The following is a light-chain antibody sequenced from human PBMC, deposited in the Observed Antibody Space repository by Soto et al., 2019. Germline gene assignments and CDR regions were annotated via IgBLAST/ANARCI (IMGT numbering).Light chain of an antibody. CDR2: DAS. Sequence: EIVMTQSPATLSVSPGERATLSCRASQSVNSNLAWYRQKPGQAPRLLISDASTRATGVPARFSGSGSGPEFTLTISSLPAEASGIYYCQQDNFWPPLTFGGGTKVEIK. J-gene: IGKJ4*01. V-gene: IGKV3-15*01. CDR3: QQDNFWPPLT. CDR1: QSVNSN.